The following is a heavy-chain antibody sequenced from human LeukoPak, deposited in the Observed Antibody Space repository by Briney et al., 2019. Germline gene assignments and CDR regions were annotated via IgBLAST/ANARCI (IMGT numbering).Heavy chain of an antibody. J-gene: IGHJ4*02. V-gene: IGHV4-59*01. Sequence: SETLSLTCTVSGGSISSYYWSWIRQPPGKGLEWIGNIYYSGSTNYNPSLKSRVTISVDTSKNQFSLKLSSVTAADTAVYYCARAEGPYGSGTWYYFDYWGQGTLVTVSS. D-gene: IGHD3-10*01. CDR3: ARAEGPYGSGTWYYFDY. CDR2: IYYSGST. CDR1: GGSISSYY.